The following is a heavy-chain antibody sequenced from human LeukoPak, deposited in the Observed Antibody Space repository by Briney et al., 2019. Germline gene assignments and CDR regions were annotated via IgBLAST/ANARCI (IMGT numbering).Heavy chain of an antibody. J-gene: IGHJ3*02. CDR2: ISSSGSDK. V-gene: IGHV3-48*03. CDR3: VRRTSGAFAI. CDR1: GFPFSDHE. Sequence: PGGSLRLSCAASGFPFSDHEMNWVRQAPGKGLEWVSYISSSGSDKYYPDSVKGRFTISRDNAKNSLYLQMNSLRAEDTAVYYCVRRTSGAFAIWGQGTKVTVSS.